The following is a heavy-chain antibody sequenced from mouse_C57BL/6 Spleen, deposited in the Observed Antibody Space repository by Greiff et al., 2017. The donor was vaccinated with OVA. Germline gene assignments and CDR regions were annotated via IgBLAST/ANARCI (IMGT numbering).Heavy chain of an antibody. CDR3: TSGYGSSPYAMDY. CDR1: GYTFTDYE. D-gene: IGHD1-1*01. V-gene: IGHV1-15*01. Sequence: QVQLQQSGAELVRPGASVTLSCKASGYTFTDYEMHWVKQTPVHGLEWIGAIDPETGGTAYNQKFKGKAILTADKSSSTAYMELRSLTSEDSAVYYGTSGYGSSPYAMDYWGQGTSVTVSS. J-gene: IGHJ4*01. CDR2: IDPETGGT.